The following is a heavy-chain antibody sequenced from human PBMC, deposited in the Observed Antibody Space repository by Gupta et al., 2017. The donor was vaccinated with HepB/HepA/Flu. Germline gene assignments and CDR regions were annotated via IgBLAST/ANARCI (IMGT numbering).Heavy chain of an antibody. CDR2: SSLSVSKA. V-gene: IGHV1-46*01. J-gene: IGHJ4*02. D-gene: IGHD3-10*01. Sequence: QVQLVQSGAEVEKPGASVKVSCTASGYTFTKYYLHWVRQAPGQGLEWMGKSSLSVSKATYAQKFQGRVTMTRDTSTSTLYMEVSSLRSEDTAVYYCATEKEGTGYFDFWGQGTLVTVSS. CDR3: ATEKEGTGYFDF. CDR1: GYTFTKYY.